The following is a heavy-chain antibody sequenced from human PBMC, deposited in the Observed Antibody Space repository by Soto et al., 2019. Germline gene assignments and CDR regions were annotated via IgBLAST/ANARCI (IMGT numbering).Heavy chain of an antibody. D-gene: IGHD6-19*01. CDR2: IYYSGST. J-gene: IGHJ1*01. CDR1: GGSISSYY. Sequence: QVQLQESGPGLVKPSETLSLTCTVSGGSISSYYWSWIRQPPGKGLEWIGYIYYSGSTNYNPSLKSRVTSXXDXSXXQFSLKLSSVTAADTAVYYCARGIAVAGTSEYFQHWGQGTLVTVSS. V-gene: IGHV4-59*01. CDR3: ARGIAVAGTSEYFQH.